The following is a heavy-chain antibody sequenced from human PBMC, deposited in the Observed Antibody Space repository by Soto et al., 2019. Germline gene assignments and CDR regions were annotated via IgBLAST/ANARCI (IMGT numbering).Heavy chain of an antibody. J-gene: IGHJ6*02. Sequence: ASVKVSCKASGYTFTRYEINWVRQATGQGLEWMGWISAYNGNTNYAQKLQGRVTMTTDTSTSTAYMELRSLRSDDTAVYYCARDRVAAAAVSYYYGMGVWGQGTTVTVSS. V-gene: IGHV1-18*01. D-gene: IGHD6-13*01. CDR1: GYTFTRYE. CDR2: ISAYNGNT. CDR3: ARDRVAAAAVSYYYGMGV.